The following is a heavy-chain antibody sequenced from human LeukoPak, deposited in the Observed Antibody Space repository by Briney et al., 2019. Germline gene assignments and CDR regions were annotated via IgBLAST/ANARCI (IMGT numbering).Heavy chain of an antibody. CDR2: ISGSGGST. CDR1: GFTFSSYA. Sequence: GGSLRLSCAASGFTFSSYAMSWVRQAPGKGLEWVSAISGSGGSTYYADSVKGRFTISRDNSKNTLYLQMNSLRAEDAAVYYCAKAVDIVATEYYFDYWGQGTLVTVSS. V-gene: IGHV3-23*01. J-gene: IGHJ4*02. CDR3: AKAVDIVATEYYFDY. D-gene: IGHD5-12*01.